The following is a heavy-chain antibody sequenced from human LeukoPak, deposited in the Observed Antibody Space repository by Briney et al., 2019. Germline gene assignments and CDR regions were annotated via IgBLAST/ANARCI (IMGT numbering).Heavy chain of an antibody. CDR2: ISYDGSNK. J-gene: IGHJ4*02. V-gene: IGHV3-30*04. Sequence: GGSLRLSCAASGFTFSSYAMHWVRQAPGKGLEWVAVISYDGSNKYYADSVKGRFTISRDNSKNTLYLQMNSLRAEDTAVYYCAREFDDIVVRPFDYWGQGTLVTVSS. CDR3: AREFDDIVVRPFDY. D-gene: IGHD5-12*01. CDR1: GFTFSSYA.